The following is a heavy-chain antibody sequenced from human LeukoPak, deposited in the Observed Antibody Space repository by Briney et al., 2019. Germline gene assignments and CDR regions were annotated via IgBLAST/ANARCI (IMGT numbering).Heavy chain of an antibody. V-gene: IGHV1-2*02. J-gene: IGHJ6*03. Sequence: ASVKVSCKASGYTFTGYYMHWVRQAPGQGLEWMGWINPNSGGTNYAQKFQGRVTITRNTSISTAYMELSSLRSEDTAVYYCARGLGVIYYMDVWGKGTTVTVSS. D-gene: IGHD2-21*01. CDR3: ARGLGVIYYMDV. CDR1: GYTFTGYY. CDR2: INPNSGGT.